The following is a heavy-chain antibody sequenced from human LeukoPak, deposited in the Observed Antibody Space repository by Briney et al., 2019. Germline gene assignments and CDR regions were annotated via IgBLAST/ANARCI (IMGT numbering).Heavy chain of an antibody. J-gene: IGHJ4*02. Sequence: GGSLRLSCAASGFTFSSYAMSWVRQAPGKGLEWVSFISGSGGGTYYADSVRGRFTISRDNSKNTLYLQVNSLRAEDTAIYYCAKAPYSSVWYTDYWGQGTLVTVSS. D-gene: IGHD6-19*01. CDR3: AKAPYSSVWYTDY. CDR2: ISGSGGGT. CDR1: GFTFSSYA. V-gene: IGHV3-23*01.